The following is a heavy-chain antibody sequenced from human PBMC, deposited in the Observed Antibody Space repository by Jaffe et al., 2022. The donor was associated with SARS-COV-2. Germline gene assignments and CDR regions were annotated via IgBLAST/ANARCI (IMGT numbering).Heavy chain of an antibody. J-gene: IGHJ4*02. CDR1: GFTFDDYA. CDR3: VRGGRGVITPSDYFDY. Sequence: EVHLEESGGVVVQPGGSLRLSCAASGFTFDDYAMHWVRQSPGRGLEWVSLISWDGGNTFYVDSVKGRFTISRDNSGYKLYLQMNSLRVEDSALYYCVRGGRGVITPSDYFDYWGQGTLVSVSS. D-gene: IGHD2-21*01. CDR2: ISWDGGNT. V-gene: IGHV3-43D*03.